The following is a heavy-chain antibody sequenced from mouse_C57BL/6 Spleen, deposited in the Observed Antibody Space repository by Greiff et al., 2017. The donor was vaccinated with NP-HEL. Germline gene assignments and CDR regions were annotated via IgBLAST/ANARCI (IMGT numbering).Heavy chain of an antibody. CDR3: ARWGSSYGWCAY. Sequence: VQLQQSGAELVRPGSSVKLSCKASGYTFTSYWMHWVKQRPIQGLEWIGNIDPSDSETHYNQKFKDKATLTVDKSSSTAYMQLSSLTSEDSAVYYCARWGSSYGWCAYWGQGTLVTVSA. CDR2: IDPSDSET. D-gene: IGHD1-1*01. CDR1: GYTFTSYW. V-gene: IGHV1-52*01. J-gene: IGHJ3*01.